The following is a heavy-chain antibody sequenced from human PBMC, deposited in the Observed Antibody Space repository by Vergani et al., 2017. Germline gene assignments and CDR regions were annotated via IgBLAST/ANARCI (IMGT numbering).Heavy chain of an antibody. Sequence: QVQLRESGPGLVKPSQTLSLTCSVSGDSINNDNHFWSWVRQPPGRGLEWIGYIRISGGAYYNPSLKSRATLSLDRSKNVFSLNLNSVTAADTAVYFCARDNIDPGEADAFDIWGLGTMVTVSS. D-gene: IGHD5-12*01. CDR2: IRISGGA. J-gene: IGHJ3*02. V-gene: IGHV4-30-4*01. CDR3: ARDNIDPGEADAFDI. CDR1: GDSINNDNHF.